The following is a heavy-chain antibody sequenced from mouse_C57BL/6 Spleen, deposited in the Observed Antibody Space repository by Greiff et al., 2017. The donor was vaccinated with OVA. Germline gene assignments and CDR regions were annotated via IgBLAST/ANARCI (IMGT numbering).Heavy chain of an antibody. J-gene: IGHJ2*01. D-gene: IGHD2-4*01. Sequence: QVKLKQSGAELVKPGASVKMSCKASGYTFTTYPIEWMKQNHGKSLEWIGNFHPYNDDTKYNEKFKGKATLTVEKSSSTVYLELSRLTSDDSAVYYCARGNYDYDAPYFDYWGQGTTLTVSS. V-gene: IGHV1-47*01. CDR2: FHPYNDDT. CDR3: ARGNYDYDAPYFDY. CDR1: GYTFTTYP.